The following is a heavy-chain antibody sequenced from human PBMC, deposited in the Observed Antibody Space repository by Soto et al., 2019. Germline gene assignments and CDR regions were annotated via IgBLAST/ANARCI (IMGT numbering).Heavy chain of an antibody. D-gene: IGHD6-6*01. CDR1: GFTFRNDA. CDR3: AREEYGRMFLDY. V-gene: IGHV3-30-3*01. Sequence: QVQLVEDGGGVVQPGRSLGLSCAASGFTFRNDAMHWVRQAPGKGLEWVAVISYDGSNKYYADSVKGRFTISRDNSRSTLFLQMNRLRAEDTALYYFAREEYGRMFLDYWGQGTLVTVSS. CDR2: ISYDGSNK. J-gene: IGHJ4*02.